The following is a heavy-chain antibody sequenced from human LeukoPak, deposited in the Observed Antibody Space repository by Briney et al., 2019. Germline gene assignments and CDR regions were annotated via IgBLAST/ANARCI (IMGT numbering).Heavy chain of an antibody. CDR3: ARAGGSYRRHDY. V-gene: IGHV4-34*01. CDR2: INHSGST. D-gene: IGHD1-26*01. J-gene: IGHJ4*02. CDR1: GGSFSGYY. Sequence: SETLSLTRAVYGGSFSGYYWSWIRQPPGKGLEWIGEINHSGSTNYNPSLKSRVTISVDTSKNQFSLKLSSVTAADTAVYYCARAGGSYRRHDYWGQGTLVTVSP.